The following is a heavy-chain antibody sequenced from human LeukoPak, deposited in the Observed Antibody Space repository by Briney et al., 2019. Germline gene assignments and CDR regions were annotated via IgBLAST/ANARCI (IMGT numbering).Heavy chain of an antibody. J-gene: IGHJ6*04. D-gene: IGHD5-12*01. CDR3: ARSRGGLRSMDV. CDR2: IYSDGGT. Sequence: WGSLSLSCAVSGFTVSSNYMSWVRQAPGKGLERVSVIYSDGGTYYADSVKGRFSISRDNSKNTVYLQMNSLRAEDTAVYDCARSRGGLRSMDVWGKGTTVTVSS. CDR1: GFTVSSNY. V-gene: IGHV3-53*01.